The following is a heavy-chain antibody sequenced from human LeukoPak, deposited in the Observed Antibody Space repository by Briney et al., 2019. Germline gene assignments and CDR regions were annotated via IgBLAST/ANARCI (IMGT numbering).Heavy chain of an antibody. V-gene: IGHV4-59*01. CDR3: ARGTYSSAWYAY. J-gene: IGHJ4*02. Sequence: PSETLSLTCTVSGGSISSYYWSWIRQPPGKGLEWIGYIHYSGSTSYNPSLKSRVTISVDTSKNQFSLKLSSLTAADTAVYYCARGTYSSAWYAYWGQGTLVSDSS. D-gene: IGHD6-19*01. CDR2: IHYSGST. CDR1: GGSISSYY.